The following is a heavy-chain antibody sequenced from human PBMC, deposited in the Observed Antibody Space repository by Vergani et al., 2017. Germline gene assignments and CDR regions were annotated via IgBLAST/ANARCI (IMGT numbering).Heavy chain of an antibody. CDR2: INPSGGST. V-gene: IGHV1-46*01. J-gene: IGHJ6*02. CDR1: GYTFTSYY. Sequence: QVQLVQSGAEVKKPGASVKVSCKASGYTFTSYYMHWVRQAPGQGLEWMGIINPSGGSTSYAQKFQGRVTMTRDTSTSTVYMELSSLRSEDTAVYYCARETDTGSSVSYNYYAMDVWGQGTTVSVSS. D-gene: IGHD3-9*01. CDR3: ARETDTGSSVSYNYYAMDV.